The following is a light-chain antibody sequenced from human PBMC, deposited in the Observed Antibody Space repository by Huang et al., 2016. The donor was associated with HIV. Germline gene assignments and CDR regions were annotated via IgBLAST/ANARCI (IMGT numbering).Light chain of an antibody. CDR2: WAS. J-gene: IGKJ5*01. Sequence: DIVMTQSPGSLTVSLGERASINCTSSQPLLSTANNKSYLAWYQQKQRQPPKALMYWASNRESGVPERFSGSGSGTEFTLTISSLQAEDVALYYCQQYYSASITFGQGTRVEI. V-gene: IGKV4-1*01. CDR1: QPLLSTANNKSY. CDR3: QQYYSASIT.